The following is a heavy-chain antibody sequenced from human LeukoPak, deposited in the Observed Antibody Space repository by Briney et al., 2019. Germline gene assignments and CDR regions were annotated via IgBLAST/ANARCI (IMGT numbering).Heavy chain of an antibody. CDR2: IYTSGST. V-gene: IGHV4-59*10. D-gene: IGHD5-24*01. CDR1: GGSFSGYY. Sequence: SETLSLTCAVYGGSFSGYYWSWIRQPAGKGLEWIGRIYTSGSTNYNPSLKSRVTISVDTSKNQFSLKLSSVTAADTAVYYCARVPDNYYYYMDVWGKGTTVTVSS. J-gene: IGHJ6*03. CDR3: ARVPDNYYYYMDV.